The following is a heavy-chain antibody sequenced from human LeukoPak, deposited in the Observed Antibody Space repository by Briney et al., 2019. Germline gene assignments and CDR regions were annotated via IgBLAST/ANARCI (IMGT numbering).Heavy chain of an antibody. Sequence: KASETLSLTCTVSGGSISSYYWSWIRQPPGKGLEWIGYIYYSGSTNYNPSLKSRVTISVDTSKNQFSLKLSSVTAADTAVYYCASKTQWLVTHDAFDIWGQGTMVTVSS. CDR1: GGSISSYY. V-gene: IGHV4-59*01. CDR2: IYYSGST. CDR3: ASKTQWLVTHDAFDI. D-gene: IGHD6-19*01. J-gene: IGHJ3*02.